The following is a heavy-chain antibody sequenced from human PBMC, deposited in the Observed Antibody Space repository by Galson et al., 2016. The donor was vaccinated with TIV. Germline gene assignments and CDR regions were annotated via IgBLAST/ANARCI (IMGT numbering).Heavy chain of an antibody. V-gene: IGHV4-39*07. CDR3: ARDWWVTYTDLPYFED. J-gene: IGHJ4*02. CDR2: INHSGST. D-gene: IGHD2-15*01. Sequence: ETLSLTCSVSGDSISGSNYCWTWIRQPPGKGPEWIGEINHSGSTNYSPSLKTRVTMSVDTSKNQFSLKLTSMTAADTAVYFCARDWWVTYTDLPYFEDWGQGILVT. CDR1: GDSISGSNYC.